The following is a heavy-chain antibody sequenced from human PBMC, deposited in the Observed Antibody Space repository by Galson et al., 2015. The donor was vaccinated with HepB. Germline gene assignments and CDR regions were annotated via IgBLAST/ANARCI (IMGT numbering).Heavy chain of an antibody. CDR3: ATDRGYCSGGSCSDAFDI. D-gene: IGHD2-15*01. CDR2: FDPEDGET. CDR1: GYTLTELS. V-gene: IGHV1-24*01. J-gene: IGHJ3*02. Sequence: SVKVSCKVSGYTLTELSMHWVRQAPGKGLEWMGGFDPEDGETIYAQKFQGRVTMTEDTSTDTAYMELSSLRSEDTAVYYCATDRGYCSGGSCSDAFDIWGQGTMVTVSS.